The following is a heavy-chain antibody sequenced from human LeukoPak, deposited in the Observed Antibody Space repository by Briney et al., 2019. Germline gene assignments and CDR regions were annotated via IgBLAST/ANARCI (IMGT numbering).Heavy chain of an antibody. Sequence: KPSETLSLTCTVSGGSISSSSYYWGWIRQPPGKVLEWIGTIYHSGSTYYNPSLKSRVTISVDTSKNQFSLKLSSVTAADTPVYYCARHNLVRWLQLPPHFDYWGQGTLVTVSS. J-gene: IGHJ4*02. D-gene: IGHD5-24*01. CDR2: IYHSGST. V-gene: IGHV4-39*01. CDR3: ARHNLVRWLQLPPHFDY. CDR1: GGSISSSSYY.